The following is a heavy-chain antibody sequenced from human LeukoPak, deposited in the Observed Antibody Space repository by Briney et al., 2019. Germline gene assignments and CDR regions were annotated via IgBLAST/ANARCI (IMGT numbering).Heavy chain of an antibody. Sequence: SETLSLTCAVYGGSFSGYYWSWIRQPPGKGLEWLGEINHSGSTNYNPSLKSRVTISVDTSKNQFSLKLSSVTAADTAVYYCAREFSTGGPYGSGSQMVDYWGQGTLVTVSS. V-gene: IGHV4-34*01. J-gene: IGHJ4*02. CDR1: GGSFSGYY. CDR2: INHSGST. D-gene: IGHD3-10*01. CDR3: AREFSTGGPYGSGSQMVDY.